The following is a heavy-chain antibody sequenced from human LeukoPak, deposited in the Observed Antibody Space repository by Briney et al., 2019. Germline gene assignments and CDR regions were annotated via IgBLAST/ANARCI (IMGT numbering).Heavy chain of an antibody. Sequence: GGSLRLSCVVSGLTFNRDWMSWVRQAPGKGPEWVANIKPDGRERNYVDSVKGRFIISRDNAKNSLYLLMNSLRADDTAVYYCARDGPGVGEFFDYWGRGTLVTVSS. D-gene: IGHD3-10*01. CDR1: GLTFNRDW. CDR2: IKPDGRER. J-gene: IGHJ4*02. CDR3: ARDGPGVGEFFDY. V-gene: IGHV3-7*01.